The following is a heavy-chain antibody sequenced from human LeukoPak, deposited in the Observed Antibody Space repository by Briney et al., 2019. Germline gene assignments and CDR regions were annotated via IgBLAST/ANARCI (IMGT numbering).Heavy chain of an antibody. V-gene: IGHV3-74*01. CDR1: GFTFSDYW. J-gene: IGHJ4*02. Sequence: GGSLRLSCAASGFTFSDYWIHWVRQPPGKEPVWVSRINSDGSSTSYAGSVKGRFSISRDNTKNTMYLQMSSLRAEDTAVYYCATQDLDYWGQGTLVTVSS. CDR3: ATQDLDY. CDR2: INSDGSST.